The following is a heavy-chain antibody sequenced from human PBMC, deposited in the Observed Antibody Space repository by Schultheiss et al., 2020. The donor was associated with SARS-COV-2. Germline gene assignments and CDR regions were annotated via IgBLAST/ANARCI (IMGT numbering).Heavy chain of an antibody. CDR2: ISSNGNST. CDR1: GFTFSRYV. Sequence: GGSLRLSCAASGFTFSRYVMHWVRQAPGKGLECVSAISSNGNSTYYANSVKGRFTISRDNSKNTLYLQMNSLRAEDTAVYYCARERGDYYYYGMDVWGQGTTVTVS. V-gene: IGHV3-64*01. CDR3: ARERGDYYYYGMDV. D-gene: IGHD3-10*01. J-gene: IGHJ6*02.